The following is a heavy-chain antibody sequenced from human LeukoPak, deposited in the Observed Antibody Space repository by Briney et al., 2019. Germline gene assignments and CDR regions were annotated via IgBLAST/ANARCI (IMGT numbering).Heavy chain of an antibody. D-gene: IGHD2-2*01. CDR2: ICHDGSNK. Sequence: GSSVPLPCVACGFTFRRYGLHWLRQAPRKGLAWVAVICHDGSNKYYQASPQGPCTISRDNSKNTLYLQMNSLSAEDTAVYYCARDQPALGIDYWGQGTLVTVSS. CDR3: ARDQPALGIDY. V-gene: IGHV3-33*01. J-gene: IGHJ4*02. CDR1: GFTFRRYG.